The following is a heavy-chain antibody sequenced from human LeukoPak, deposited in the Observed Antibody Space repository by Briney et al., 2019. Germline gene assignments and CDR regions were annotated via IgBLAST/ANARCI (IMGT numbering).Heavy chain of an antibody. J-gene: IGHJ4*02. CDR1: GGSINNYY. CDR3: ARAVVTIFGVVKSAL. V-gene: IGHV4-59*12. Sequence: SETLSLTCTVSGGSINNYYWSWIRQPPGKGLEWIGYIYNSGSLTYNPSLKGRVTISADTSKNQFSLKLSSVTAADTAVYYCARAVVTIFGVVKSALWGQGTLVTVSS. CDR2: IYNSGSL. D-gene: IGHD3-3*01.